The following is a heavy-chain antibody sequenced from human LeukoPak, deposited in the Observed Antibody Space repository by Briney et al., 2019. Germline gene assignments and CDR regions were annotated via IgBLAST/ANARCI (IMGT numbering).Heavy chain of an antibody. D-gene: IGHD3-16*01. V-gene: IGHV3-21*06. CDR1: GFSFSSYT. Sequence: GGSLRLSCAASGFSFSSYTMNWVRQAPGKGLEWVSSIRSIGNYIYYADSAKGRFTISRDTAKNSLYLQMNSLRDEDTAVYYCARDPWGAAAFDIWGQGKMVTVSS. CDR3: ARDPWGAAAFDI. CDR2: IRSIGNYI. J-gene: IGHJ3*02.